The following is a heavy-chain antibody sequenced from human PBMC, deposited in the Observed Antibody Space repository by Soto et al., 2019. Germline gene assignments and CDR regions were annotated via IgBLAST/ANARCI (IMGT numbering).Heavy chain of an antibody. V-gene: IGHV1-69*01. Sequence: QVQLVQSGAEVKKPGSSVKVSCKASGGTFGSYAISWVRQAPGQGLEWMGGIIPIFGTANYAQKFQGRVTITADESTSTAYMELSSLRSEDTAVYYCARDPVSGSGSYYLPYYFDYWGQGTLVTVSS. J-gene: IGHJ4*02. CDR3: ARDPVSGSGSYYLPYYFDY. CDR1: GGTFGSYA. D-gene: IGHD3-10*01. CDR2: IIPIFGTA.